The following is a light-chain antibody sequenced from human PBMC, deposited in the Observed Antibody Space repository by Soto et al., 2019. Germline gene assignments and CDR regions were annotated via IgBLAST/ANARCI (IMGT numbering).Light chain of an antibody. J-gene: IGKJ1*01. Sequence: DIQMTQSPSSLSASVGDRVTITCRASQSISSYLNWYQQKPGKAPKLLIYAASSLQSGVPSRFSGSGSGTDFTLTISSLQPEDFATYYCQHSASSPRTFGQGTKVDI. CDR2: AAS. CDR3: QHSASSPRT. CDR1: QSISSY. V-gene: IGKV1-39*01.